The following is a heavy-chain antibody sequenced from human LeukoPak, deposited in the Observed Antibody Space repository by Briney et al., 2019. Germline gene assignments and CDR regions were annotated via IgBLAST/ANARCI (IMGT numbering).Heavy chain of an antibody. V-gene: IGHV4-4*09. D-gene: IGHD4-23*01. CDR2: IYTSGST. CDR1: GGSISSYY. Sequence: SETLSLTCTVSGGSISSYYWSWIRQPPGKGLEWIGYIYTSGSTNYNPSLKSRVTISVDTSKNRFSLKLSSVTAADTAVYYCARSAPYGGNSRRAFDIWGQGTMVTVSS. CDR3: ARSAPYGGNSRRAFDI. J-gene: IGHJ3*02.